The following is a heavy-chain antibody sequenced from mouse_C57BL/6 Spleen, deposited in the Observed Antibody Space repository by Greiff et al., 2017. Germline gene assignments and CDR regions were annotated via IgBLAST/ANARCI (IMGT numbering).Heavy chain of an antibody. CDR1: GYTFTSYD. V-gene: IGHV1-85*01. J-gene: IGHJ3*01. CDR2: IYPRDGST. Sequence: VQLQQSGPELVKPGASVKLSCKASGYTFTSYDINWVKQRPGQGLEWIGWIYPRDGSTKYNEKFKGKATLTVDTSSSTAYMELHSLTSEDSAVYFCARDGSSSWFAYWGQGTLVTVSA. D-gene: IGHD1-1*01. CDR3: ARDGSSSWFAY.